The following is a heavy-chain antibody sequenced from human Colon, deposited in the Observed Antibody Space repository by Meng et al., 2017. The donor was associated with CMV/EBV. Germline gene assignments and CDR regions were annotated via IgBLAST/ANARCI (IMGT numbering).Heavy chain of an antibody. D-gene: IGHD2-21*01. J-gene: IGHJ4*02. V-gene: IGHV3-53*03. Sequence: SFAASCFSVSSHHLTWVRQSPGKSLHWVSVLFDPAETCCANSVRGRFNISSDITKNTMHLQMNRLDAEDTGLYYCTRGRVSYSVFDFWGQGTLVTVSS. CDR3: TRGRVSYSVFDF. CDR1: CFSVSSHH. CDR2: LFDPAET.